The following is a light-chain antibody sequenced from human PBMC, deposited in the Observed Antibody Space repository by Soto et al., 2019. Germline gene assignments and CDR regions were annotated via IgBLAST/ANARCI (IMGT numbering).Light chain of an antibody. V-gene: IGLV2-8*01. CDR2: EVS. CDR1: SSDVGGYNS. Sequence: QSVLTQPPSASGSPGQSVTISCIGTSSDVGGYNSVSWYQPHPGKAPKLMIYEVSKRPSGVPDRFSGSKSGNTASLTVSGLQAEDEADYYCSSYAASNNLGVFGGGTKLTVL. CDR3: SSYAASNNLGV. J-gene: IGLJ2*01.